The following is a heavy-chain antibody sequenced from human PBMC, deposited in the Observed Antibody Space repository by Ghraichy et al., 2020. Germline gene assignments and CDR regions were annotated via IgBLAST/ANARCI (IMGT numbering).Heavy chain of an antibody. CDR3: AYYSSSWYGHYYYGMDV. Sequence: SETLSLTCTVSGGSISSSSYYWGWIRQPPGKGLEWIGSIYYSGSTYYNPSLKSRVTISVDTSKNQFSLKLSSVTAADTAVYYCAYYSSSWYGHYYYGMDVWGQGTTVTVSS. V-gene: IGHV4-39*01. CDR1: GGSISSSSYY. CDR2: IYYSGST. J-gene: IGHJ6*02. D-gene: IGHD6-13*01.